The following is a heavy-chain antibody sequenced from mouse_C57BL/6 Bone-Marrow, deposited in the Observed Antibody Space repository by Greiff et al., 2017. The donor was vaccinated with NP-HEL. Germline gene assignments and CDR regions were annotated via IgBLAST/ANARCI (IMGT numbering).Heavy chain of an antibody. CDR2: IYPRSGNT. J-gene: IGHJ3*01. D-gene: IGHD2-4*01. CDR3: ARSPLYDYDGWFAY. Sequence: QVQLQQSGAELARPGASVKLSCKASGYTFTSYGISWVKQRTGQGLEWIGEIYPRSGNTYYNEKFKGKATLTADKSSSTAYMELRSLTSEDSAVYFCARSPLYDYDGWFAYWGQGTLVTVSA. CDR1: GYTFTSYG. V-gene: IGHV1-81*01.